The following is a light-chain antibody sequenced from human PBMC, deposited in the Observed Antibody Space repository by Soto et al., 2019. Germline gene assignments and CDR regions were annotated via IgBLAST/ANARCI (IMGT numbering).Light chain of an antibody. CDR2: GNN. CDR1: SSNIGAGYD. CDR3: QSYDSSLVV. V-gene: IGLV1-40*03. Sequence: QTVVTQPPSVSGAPGQRVTISCTGSSSNIGAGYDVHWYQQLPGTAPKLLIYGNNNRPSGVPDRFSGSKSGASASLAITGLQAEDEADYYCQSYDSSLVVFGRGTKLTVL. J-gene: IGLJ2*01.